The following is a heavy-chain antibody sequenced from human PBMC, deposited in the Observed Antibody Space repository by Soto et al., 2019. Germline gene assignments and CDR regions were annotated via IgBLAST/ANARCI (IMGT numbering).Heavy chain of an antibody. J-gene: IGHJ4*02. CDR1: GGSISSFNW. CDR3: ARQNYGPGKFES. V-gene: IGHV4-4*02. Sequence: SETLSLTCTVSGGSISSFNWWNWVRQPPGKGLEWIGEIYHSGSTNYNLTLESRATISLDKSRNQFFLRLTSVTAADTAMYYCARQNYGPGKFESWSQGTLVTSPQ. CDR2: IYHSGST. D-gene: IGHD3-10*01.